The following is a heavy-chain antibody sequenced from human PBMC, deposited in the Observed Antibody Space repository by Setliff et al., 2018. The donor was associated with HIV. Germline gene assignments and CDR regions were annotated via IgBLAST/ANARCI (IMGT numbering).Heavy chain of an antibody. V-gene: IGHV1-2*02. CDR3: ARGVGAHLRH. CDR2: MNPNSPDT. J-gene: IGHJ4*02. CDR1: GYTFSGDY. Sequence: ASVKVSCKASGYTFSGDYIHWVRQAPGQGLEWMGWMNPNSPDTNYAQKFQGRVTMTRDTSISTAYMELTRLKSDDTAVYYCARGVGAHLRHWGQGTLVTVSS. D-gene: IGHD1-26*01.